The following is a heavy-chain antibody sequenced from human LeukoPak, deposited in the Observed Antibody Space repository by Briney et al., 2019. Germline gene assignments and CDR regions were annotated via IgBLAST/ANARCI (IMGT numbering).Heavy chain of an antibody. CDR2: VYSGGNT. CDR3: ASNGENSGTFLQFDC. Sequence: GGSLRLSCAASGFTVSTTYLSWVRQAPGKGLERVSVVYSGGNTYYTDSVKGRFTISRDNSKNTLYLQMNSLRAEDTAVYYCASNGENSGTFLQFDCWGQGTLVTVSS. V-gene: IGHV3-66*02. D-gene: IGHD1-26*01. CDR1: GFTVSTTY. J-gene: IGHJ4*02.